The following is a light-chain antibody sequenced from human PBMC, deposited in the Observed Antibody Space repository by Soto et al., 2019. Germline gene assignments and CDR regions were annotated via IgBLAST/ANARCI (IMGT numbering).Light chain of an antibody. CDR2: LNSDGSH. V-gene: IGLV4-69*01. CDR1: SGHSSYA. J-gene: IGLJ2*01. Sequence: QPVLTQSPSASASLGASVKLTCTLSSGHSSYAIAWHQQQPEKGPRYLMKLNSDGSHSKGDGIPDRFSGSSSGAERYLTISSLQSEDEADYCCQTWRTGIRVFGGGTKLTVL. CDR3: QTWRTGIRV.